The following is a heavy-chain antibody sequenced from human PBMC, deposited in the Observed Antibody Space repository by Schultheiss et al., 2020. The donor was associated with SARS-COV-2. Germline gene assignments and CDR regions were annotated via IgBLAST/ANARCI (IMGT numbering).Heavy chain of an antibody. J-gene: IGHJ6*02. CDR1: GGTFSSYA. V-gene: IGHV1-2*02. CDR2: INPNSGGT. D-gene: IGHD2-2*01. Sequence: ASVKVSCKASGGTFSSYAISWVRQAPGQGLEWMGRINPNSGGTNYAQKFQGRVTMTRDTSISTAYMELSRLRSDDTAVYYCARDQSVPAAMSRLYYYYYGMDVWGQGTTVTVSS. CDR3: ARDQSVPAAMSRLYYYYYGMDV.